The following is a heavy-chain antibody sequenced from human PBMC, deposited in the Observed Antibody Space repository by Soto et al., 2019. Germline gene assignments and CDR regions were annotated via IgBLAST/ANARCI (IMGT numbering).Heavy chain of an antibody. CDR2: ISAYSGNT. D-gene: IGHD6-19*01. CDR1: GYTFTSYG. Sequence: QVQLVQSRAEVKKPGASVKVSCKASGYTFTSYGINWVRQAPGQGLQWMGWISAYSGNTNYAKNLQGRVTMTTDTSTNTAYMELRSFRSDDTAVYYCARDHPGFAVADANYWGQGTLVTVSS. J-gene: IGHJ4*02. V-gene: IGHV1-18*01. CDR3: ARDHPGFAVADANY.